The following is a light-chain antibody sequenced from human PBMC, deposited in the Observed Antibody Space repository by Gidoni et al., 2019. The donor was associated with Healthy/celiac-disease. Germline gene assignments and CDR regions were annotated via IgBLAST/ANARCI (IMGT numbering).Light chain of an antibody. V-gene: IGKV1-39*01. CDR3: QQSYSTPFT. Sequence: DIQMTQSPSSLSASVGDRVTITCLASQSISNYLNWYQQKPGKAPKLLIYAASSLQSGVPSRFSGSGSGTDFTLTISSLQPEDFATYYCQQSYSTPFTFGPGTKVDIK. CDR1: QSISNY. CDR2: AAS. J-gene: IGKJ3*01.